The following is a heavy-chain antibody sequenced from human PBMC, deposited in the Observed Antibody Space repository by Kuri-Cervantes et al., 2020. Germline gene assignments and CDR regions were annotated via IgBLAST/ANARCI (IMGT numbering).Heavy chain of an antibody. D-gene: IGHD6-19*01. CDR1: GFTFSNYW. J-gene: IGHJ4*02. Sequence: GGSLRLSCAASGFTFSNYWMAWVRQPPGKGLEWLANIKQDGSAKDYLDSVKGRFTISRDNAKNSLYLQMNSLRAEDTAVYFCASGSGWLTPYWGQGTLVTVSS. CDR2: IKQDGSAK. CDR3: ASGSGWLTPY. V-gene: IGHV3-7*01.